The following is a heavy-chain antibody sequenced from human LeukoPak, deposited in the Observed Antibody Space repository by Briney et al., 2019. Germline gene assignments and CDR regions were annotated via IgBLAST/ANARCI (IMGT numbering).Heavy chain of an antibody. J-gene: IGHJ4*02. CDR2: INHRGST. V-gene: IGHV4-34*01. CDR3: VGYYYGSGSYHNYPNFDY. Sequence: PSETLSLTCAVYGGSFSGHYGSWIRLPPGKGLEWIGEINHRGSTNYHPSLKSRVTISGDTSKNQFSLKLSSVTAADTAVYYCVGYYYGSGSYHNYPNFDYWGQGTLVTVSS. CDR1: GGSFSGHY. D-gene: IGHD3-10*01.